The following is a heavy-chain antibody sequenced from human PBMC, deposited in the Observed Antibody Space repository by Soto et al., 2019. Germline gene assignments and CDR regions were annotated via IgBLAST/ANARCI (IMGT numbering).Heavy chain of an antibody. CDR2: IIPIFGTA. V-gene: IGHV1-69*01. Sequence: QVQLVQSGAEVKKPGSSVKVSCKASEGTFSSYAISWVRQAPGQGLEWMGGIIPIFGTANYAQKFQGRVTITADESTSTADIELSSLRSEDTAVYYCARDFHSVPAATYNWFGPWGQGTLVTVSS. CDR3: ARDFHSVPAATYNWFGP. CDR1: EGTFSSYA. D-gene: IGHD2-2*01. J-gene: IGHJ5*02.